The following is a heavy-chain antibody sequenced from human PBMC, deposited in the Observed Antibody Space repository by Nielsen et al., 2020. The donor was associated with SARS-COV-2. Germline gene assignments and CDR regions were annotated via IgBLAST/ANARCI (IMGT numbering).Heavy chain of an antibody. CDR3: APQENGAFDI. CDR2: IYWDDDK. J-gene: IGHJ3*02. CDR1: GFSLSTSGVG. V-gene: IGHV2-5*02. D-gene: IGHD2-8*01. Sequence: SGPLVKPTQTLTLTCTFSGFSLSTSGVGVGWIRQPPGKALEWLALIYWDDDKRYSPSLKSRLTITKDTSKNQVVLTMTNMDPVDTATYYCAPQENGAFDIWGQGTMVTVSS.